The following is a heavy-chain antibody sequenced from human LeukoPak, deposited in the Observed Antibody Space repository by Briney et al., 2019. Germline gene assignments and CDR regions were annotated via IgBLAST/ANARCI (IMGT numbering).Heavy chain of an antibody. Sequence: GGSLRLSCAASGFTFSSYWMSWVRQSPGKGLEWVANIKQDRSEEVYVDSVKGRFTISRDNVKKSLFLQMNTLRAEDTAVYYCARDPYSSTWSYGMDVWGQGTTVSVSS. V-gene: IGHV3-7*05. CDR3: ARDPYSSTWSYGMDV. D-gene: IGHD6-6*01. CDR1: GFTFSSYW. J-gene: IGHJ6*02. CDR2: IKQDRSEE.